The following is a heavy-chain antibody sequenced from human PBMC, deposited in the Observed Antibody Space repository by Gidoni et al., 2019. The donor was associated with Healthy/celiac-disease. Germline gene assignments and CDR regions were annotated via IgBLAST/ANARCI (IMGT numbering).Heavy chain of an antibody. Sequence: EVQLVESGGGLVKPGGSLRLSRAASGFTFSSYSMNWVRQAPGKGLGWVSSISSSSSYIYYADSVKGRFTISRDNAKNSLYLQMNSLRAEDTAVYYCARDEAGMDVWGQGTTVTVSS. V-gene: IGHV3-21*01. CDR2: ISSSSSYI. J-gene: IGHJ6*02. CDR3: ARDEAGMDV. CDR1: GFTFSSYS.